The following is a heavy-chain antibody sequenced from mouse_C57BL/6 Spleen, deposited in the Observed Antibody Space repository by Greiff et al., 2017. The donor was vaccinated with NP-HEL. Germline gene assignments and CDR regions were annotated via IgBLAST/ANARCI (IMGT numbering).Heavy chain of an antibody. CDR3: ARSYDYDSYYYAMDY. CDR1: GFTFSDYG. V-gene: IGHV5-17*01. D-gene: IGHD2-4*01. Sequence: EVKLMESGGGLVKPGGSLKLSCAASGFTFSDYGMHWVRQAPEKGLEWVAYISSGSSTIYYADTVKGRFTISRDNAKNTLFLQMTSLRSEDTAMYYCARSYDYDSYYYAMDYWGQGTSVTVSS. J-gene: IGHJ4*01. CDR2: ISSGSSTI.